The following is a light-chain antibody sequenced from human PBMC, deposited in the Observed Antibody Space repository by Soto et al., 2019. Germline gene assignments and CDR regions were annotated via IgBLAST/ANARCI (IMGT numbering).Light chain of an antibody. CDR1: SRDVGGYNY. Sequence: QSALTQPRSVSGSPGQSVTIPCTGTSRDVGGYNYVSWYQQHPGKAPKLMIYDVSKRPSGVPDRFSGSKSGNTASLTISGLQAEDEADYYCLSYAVSYPLVFGGGTQLTVL. V-gene: IGLV2-11*02. CDR2: DVS. CDR3: LSYAVSYPLV. J-gene: IGLJ2*01.